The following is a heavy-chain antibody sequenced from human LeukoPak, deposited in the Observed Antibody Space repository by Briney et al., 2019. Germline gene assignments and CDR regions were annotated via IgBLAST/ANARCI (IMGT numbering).Heavy chain of an antibody. CDR3: ARVPTSIAAGPYYFDY. CDR2: ISYDGSNK. J-gene: IGHJ4*02. Sequence: GGSLRLSCAASGFTFSSYSMNWVRQAPGKGLEWVAVISYDGSNKYYADSVKGRFTISRDNSKNTLYLQMNSLRAEDTAVYYCARVPTSIAAGPYYFDYWGQGTLVTVSS. D-gene: IGHD6-13*01. CDR1: GFTFSSYS. V-gene: IGHV3-30*03.